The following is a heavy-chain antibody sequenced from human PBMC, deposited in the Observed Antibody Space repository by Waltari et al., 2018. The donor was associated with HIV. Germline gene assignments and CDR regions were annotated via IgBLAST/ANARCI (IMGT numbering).Heavy chain of an antibody. V-gene: IGHV3-7*03. Sequence: QLVESGGGLVQPGGSLTLSCAGTGFAFSDYWMTWVRQAPGKGLEWVANINPDGSETYYVDSVKGRFTISRDNAKNSLYLHMKSLRDEDTAVYYCAGPYISGPPFDHWGQGTLVTVSS. J-gene: IGHJ4*02. CDR3: AGPYISGPPFDH. CDR2: INPDGSET. CDR1: GFAFSDYW. D-gene: IGHD3-22*01.